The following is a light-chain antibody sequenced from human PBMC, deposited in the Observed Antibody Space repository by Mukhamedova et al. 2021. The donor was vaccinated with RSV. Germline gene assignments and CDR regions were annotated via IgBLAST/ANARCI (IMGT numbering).Light chain of an antibody. V-gene: IGKV3-20*01. CDR1: QSVSSSN. Sequence: GERATLSCRASQSVSSSNLAWYQQKPGQAPRLLIYGASSRVTGIPDRFSGSGSGTDFTLTISRLEPEDFAVYYCQQYGSSPPWTFG. CDR3: QQYGSSPPWT. J-gene: IGKJ1*01. CDR2: GAS.